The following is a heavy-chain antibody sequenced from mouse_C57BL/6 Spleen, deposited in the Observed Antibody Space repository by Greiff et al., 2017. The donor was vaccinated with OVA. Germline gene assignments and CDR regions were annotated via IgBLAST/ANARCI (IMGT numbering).Heavy chain of an antibody. CDR1: GFSLTSYC. D-gene: IGHD2-4*01. CDR3: ARRDDYSWFAY. CDR2: IWRGGST. V-gene: IGHV2-2*01. Sequence: QVQLQQSGPGLVQPSQSLYITCKVSGFSLTSYCIHWVRQSPGKGLEWLGGIWRGGSTDYNAAVISRMSISNDNSKSQVFFKMNSLQADDTAIYYCARRDDYSWFAYWGQGTLVTVSA. J-gene: IGHJ3*01.